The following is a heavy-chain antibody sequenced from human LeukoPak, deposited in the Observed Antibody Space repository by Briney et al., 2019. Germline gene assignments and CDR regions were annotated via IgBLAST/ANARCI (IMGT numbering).Heavy chain of an antibody. Sequence: QTGGSLRLSCAASGFAFNTFGMHWVRQAPGKGLEWVATTSFDGSNTYFSDSVRARFTIPRDNSRNTLFLQMSSLSAEDTAVYYCAKDRIVGATRFLDFWGQGTLVTVSS. CDR1: GFAFNTFG. D-gene: IGHD1-26*01. V-gene: IGHV3-30*18. J-gene: IGHJ4*02. CDR3: AKDRIVGATRFLDF. CDR2: TSFDGSNT.